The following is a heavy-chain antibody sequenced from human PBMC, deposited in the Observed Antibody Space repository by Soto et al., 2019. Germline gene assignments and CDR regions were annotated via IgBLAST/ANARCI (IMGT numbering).Heavy chain of an antibody. J-gene: IGHJ4*02. CDR3: ARDPAGSSPGFES. Sequence: GGSLRLSCAASGFAFSPYSMNWVRQAPGKGLEWVSCISGSSSYIYYADSVKGRFTISRDNTKNSLYLQMNSLRAEDTAVYYCARDPAGSSPGFESWGQGTLVTVSS. D-gene: IGHD2-2*01. V-gene: IGHV3-21*01. CDR1: GFAFSPYS. CDR2: ISGSSSYI.